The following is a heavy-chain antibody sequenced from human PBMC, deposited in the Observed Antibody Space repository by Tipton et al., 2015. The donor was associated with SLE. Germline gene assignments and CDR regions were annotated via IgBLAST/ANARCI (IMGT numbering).Heavy chain of an antibody. CDR3: AREQIWQLLFDAFDI. CDR1: GGSISSGSYY. Sequence: TLSLTCTVSGGSISSGSYYWSWIRQPAGKGLEWLGHIYTSGSTTYNPSLKSRVTISVETSKNQFSLKLSSVTAADTAVYYCAREQIWQLLFDAFDIWGQGTMVTVSS. CDR2: IYTSGST. D-gene: IGHD2-2*01. V-gene: IGHV4-61*09. J-gene: IGHJ3*02.